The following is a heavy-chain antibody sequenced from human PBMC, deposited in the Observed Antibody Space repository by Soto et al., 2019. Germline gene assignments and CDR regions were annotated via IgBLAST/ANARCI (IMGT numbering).Heavy chain of an antibody. Sequence: GGSLRLSCAASGFSFRDYYMSWIRQAPGKGLEWISYISGSGNTIYYADSVKGRFIISRDNAKNSLFLQTNSLRADDTAVYYCARDRLPMVVVVMGWFDPWGQGTLVTVSS. D-gene: IGHD3-22*01. CDR3: ARDRLPMVVVVMGWFDP. J-gene: IGHJ5*02. CDR2: ISGSGNTI. CDR1: GFSFRDYY. V-gene: IGHV3-11*01.